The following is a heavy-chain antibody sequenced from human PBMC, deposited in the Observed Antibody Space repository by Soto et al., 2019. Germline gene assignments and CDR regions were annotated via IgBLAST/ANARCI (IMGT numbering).Heavy chain of an antibody. Sequence: QVQLVESGGGVVQPGRSLRLSCAASGFTFSSYGMHWVRQAPGKGLEWVAVISHDGRKKYYADSVKGRFTVSRDNSKNTLYLQMNSLRAEDTAMYSCAKEEYYDILTGSRGDAFDIWGQGTVVTVSS. CDR2: ISHDGRKK. D-gene: IGHD3-9*01. V-gene: IGHV3-30*18. CDR3: AKEEYYDILTGSRGDAFDI. CDR1: GFTFSSYG. J-gene: IGHJ3*02.